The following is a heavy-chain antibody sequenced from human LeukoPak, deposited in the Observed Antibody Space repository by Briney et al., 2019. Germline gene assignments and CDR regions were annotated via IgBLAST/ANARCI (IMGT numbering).Heavy chain of an antibody. CDR1: GFTFSSYW. CDR3: ARHLSGITGYTYGRGIDY. V-gene: IGHV3-7*01. D-gene: IGHD5-18*01. Sequence: GGSLRLSCGASGFTFSSYWMSWVRQAPGKGLEWVANIKKDGSEKYYVDSVKGRFTISRDNAKTSLYLQMNSLRAEDTAVYYCARHLSGITGYTYGRGIDYWGQGTLVTVSS. J-gene: IGHJ4*02. CDR2: IKKDGSEK.